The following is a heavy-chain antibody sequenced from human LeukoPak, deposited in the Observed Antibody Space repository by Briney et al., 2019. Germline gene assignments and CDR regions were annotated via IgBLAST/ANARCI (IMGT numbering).Heavy chain of an antibody. CDR2: IRYDGSNK. CDR1: GFTFSSYG. J-gene: IGHJ4*02. Sequence: GGSLRLSCAASGFTFSSYGMHWVRQAPGKGLEWVAFIRYDGSNKYYADSVKGRFTISRDNSKNTLYLQMNSLGAEDTAVYYCAKDALRIAAQYHFDYWGQGTLVTVSS. D-gene: IGHD6-6*01. CDR3: AKDALRIAAQYHFDY. V-gene: IGHV3-30*02.